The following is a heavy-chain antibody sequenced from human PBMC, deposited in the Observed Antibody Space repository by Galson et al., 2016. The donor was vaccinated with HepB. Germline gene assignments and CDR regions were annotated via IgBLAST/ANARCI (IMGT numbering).Heavy chain of an antibody. J-gene: IGHJ6*02. D-gene: IGHD6-13*01. Sequence: SLRLSCAASGFTFGDYAMSWVRQAPGKGLEWVGFIRNKAYGGTTEYAASVKGRFTISRDDSKSIACVQMNSRKTEDTAVYYCARDRAAAGTVGRYYYYGMDVWGQGTTVTVSS. V-gene: IGHV3-49*04. CDR2: IRNKAYGGTT. CDR1: GFTFGDYA. CDR3: ARDRAAAGTVGRYYYYGMDV.